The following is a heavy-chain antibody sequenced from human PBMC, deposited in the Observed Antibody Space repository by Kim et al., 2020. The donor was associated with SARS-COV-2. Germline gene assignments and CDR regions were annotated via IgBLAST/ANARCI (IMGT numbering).Heavy chain of an antibody. CDR1: GFTFSSYG. V-gene: IGHV3-33*05. Sequence: GGSLRLSCAASGFTFSSYGMHWVRQAPGKGLEWVAVISYDGGNKYYADSVKGRFTISRDNSKNTLYLQMNSLRAEDTAVYYCARAPYSGSPGGIWGQGTMVTVSS. CDR3: ARAPYSGSPGGI. D-gene: IGHD1-26*01. CDR2: ISYDGGNK. J-gene: IGHJ3*02.